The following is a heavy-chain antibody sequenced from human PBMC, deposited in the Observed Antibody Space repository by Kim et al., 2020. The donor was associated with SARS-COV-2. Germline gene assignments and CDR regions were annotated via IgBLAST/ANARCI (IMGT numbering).Heavy chain of an antibody. CDR3: AKDIRPSIAARPGGGADY. V-gene: IGHV3-43*02. J-gene: IGHJ4*02. D-gene: IGHD6-6*01. CDR1: GFTFDDYA. Sequence: GGSLRLSCAASGFTFDDYAMHWVRQAPGMGLEWVSLISGDGGSTYYADSVKGRFTISRDNSKNSLYLQMNSLRTEDTALYYCAKDIRPSIAARPGGGADYWGQGTLVTVSS. CDR2: ISGDGGST.